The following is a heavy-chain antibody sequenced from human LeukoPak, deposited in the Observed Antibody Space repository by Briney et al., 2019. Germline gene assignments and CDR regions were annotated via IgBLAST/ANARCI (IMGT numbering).Heavy chain of an antibody. CDR3: ARLTSSWSFDY. Sequence: GESLKISCKGSGYSFTNYWIGWVRQMPGKGLEWMGIISPDGSDTRYSPSFQGQVTISADKSVTTAYLQWSSLKASDTAMYYCARLTSSWSFDYWGQGTLVTVSS. CDR1: GYSFTNYW. D-gene: IGHD6-13*01. J-gene: IGHJ4*02. CDR2: ISPDGSDT. V-gene: IGHV5-51*01.